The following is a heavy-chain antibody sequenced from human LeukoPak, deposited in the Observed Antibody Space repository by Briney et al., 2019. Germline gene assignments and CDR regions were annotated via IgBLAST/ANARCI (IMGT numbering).Heavy chain of an antibody. Sequence: ASVKVSCKSSGYTFTGYYMHWVRQAPGQGLAWMGWINPNSGGTNYAQKFQGRVTMTRDTSISTAYMELSRLRSDDTAVYYRARSSGGDYDFWSGYPPEYYFDYWGQGTLVTVSS. V-gene: IGHV1-2*02. D-gene: IGHD3-3*01. J-gene: IGHJ4*02. CDR3: ARSSGGDYDFWSGYPPEYYFDY. CDR1: GYTFTGYY. CDR2: INPNSGGT.